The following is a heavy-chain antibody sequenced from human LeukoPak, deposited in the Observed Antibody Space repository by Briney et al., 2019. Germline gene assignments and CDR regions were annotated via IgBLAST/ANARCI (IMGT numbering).Heavy chain of an antibody. V-gene: IGHV3-74*01. CDR3: ARAFGSGSQVINYFDF. CDR2: INSDGSTT. CDR1: GFTFITYW. J-gene: IGHJ4*02. D-gene: IGHD3-10*01. Sequence: GGSLTLSCAASGFTFITYWTHWVRQAPGKGLVWVSSINSDGSTTTYADSVKGRFTISRDNAKNMVYLQMNSLRAEDTAVYYCARAFGSGSQVINYFDFWGQGTLVTVSS.